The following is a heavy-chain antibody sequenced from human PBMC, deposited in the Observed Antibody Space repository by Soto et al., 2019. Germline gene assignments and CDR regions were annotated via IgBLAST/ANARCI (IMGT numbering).Heavy chain of an antibody. V-gene: IGHV3-23*01. CDR3: AKVGIYYDILTGYYYFDY. CDR2: ISGSGGST. J-gene: IGHJ4*02. Sequence: GGSLRLSCAASGFTFSSYAMSWVRQAPGNGLEWVSAISGSGGSTYYADSVKGRFTISRDNSKNTLYLQMNSLRAEDTAVYYCAKVGIYYDILTGYYYFDYWGQGTLVTVSS. D-gene: IGHD3-9*01. CDR1: GFTFSSYA.